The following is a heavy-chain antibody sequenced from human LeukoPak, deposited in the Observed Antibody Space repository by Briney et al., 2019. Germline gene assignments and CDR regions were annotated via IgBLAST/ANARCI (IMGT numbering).Heavy chain of an antibody. CDR2: ISWNSGSI. Sequence: QPGGSLRLSCAASGFTFDDYAMHWVRQAPGKGLEWVSGISWNSGSIGYADSVKGRFTISRDNAKNSLYLQMNSLRAEDMALYYCAKGSAHMATITEFDYWGQGTLVTVSS. D-gene: IGHD5-24*01. J-gene: IGHJ4*02. V-gene: IGHV3-9*03. CDR3: AKGSAHMATITEFDY. CDR1: GFTFDDYA.